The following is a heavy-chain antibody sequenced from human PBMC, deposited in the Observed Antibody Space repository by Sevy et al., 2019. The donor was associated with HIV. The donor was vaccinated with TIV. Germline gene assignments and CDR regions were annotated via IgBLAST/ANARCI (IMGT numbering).Heavy chain of an antibody. D-gene: IGHD5-12*01. CDR3: ARDRISGDGYNLGAFDY. J-gene: IGHJ4*02. CDR1: GFTFSSYS. Sequence: GGSLRLSCAASGFTFSSYSMNWVRQAPGKGLEWVSSISSSSSYIYYADSVKGRFTISRDNAKNSQYLQMNSLRAEDTDVYYCARDRISGDGYNLGAFDYWGQGTLVTVSS. CDR2: ISSSSSYI. V-gene: IGHV3-21*01.